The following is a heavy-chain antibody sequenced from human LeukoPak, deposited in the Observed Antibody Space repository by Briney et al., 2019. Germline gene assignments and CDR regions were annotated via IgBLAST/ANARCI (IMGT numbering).Heavy chain of an antibody. CDR3: ARELFRGADYYYYYYMDV. D-gene: IGHD3-10*01. V-gene: IGHV3-7*01. Sequence: PGGSLRLSCAASGFTFSSYWMSWVRQAPGKGREGVANRKQGGSEKYYVDSVKGRFTISRDNAKNSLYLQMNSLRAEDTAVYYCARELFRGADYYYYYYMDVWGKGNTVTISS. CDR2: RKQGGSEK. J-gene: IGHJ6*03. CDR1: GFTFSSYW.